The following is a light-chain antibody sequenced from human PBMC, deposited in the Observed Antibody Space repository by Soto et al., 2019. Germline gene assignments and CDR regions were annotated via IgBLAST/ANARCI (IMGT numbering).Light chain of an antibody. CDR3: QQYNNWPPRT. CDR2: DAF. CDR1: QSVSNN. J-gene: IGKJ1*01. V-gene: IGKV3-15*01. Sequence: ILMTQSPATLSVSPGERATLSCRASQSVSNNLAWHQQQPGHAPRLLIYDAFTRATGIPASFSGSESGTEFTPTIQGIQYEDFAVYYTQQYNNWPPRTFGPGTKVEIK.